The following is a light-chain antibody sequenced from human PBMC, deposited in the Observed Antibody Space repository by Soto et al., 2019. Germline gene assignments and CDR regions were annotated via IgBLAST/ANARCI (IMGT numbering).Light chain of an antibody. Sequence: QSALTQPRSVSGSPGQSVTISCTGTSSDVGGYNHVSWFQQHPGKAPKLIIYDVSERPSGVPDRFSGSKSGNTASLTISGLQGDDEADYYCCSFAGTYTYVFGTATKVTVL. CDR2: DVS. CDR1: SSDVGGYNH. J-gene: IGLJ1*01. CDR3: CSFAGTYTYV. V-gene: IGLV2-11*01.